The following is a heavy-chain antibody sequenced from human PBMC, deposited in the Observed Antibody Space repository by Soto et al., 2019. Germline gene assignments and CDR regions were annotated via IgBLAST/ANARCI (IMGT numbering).Heavy chain of an antibody. CDR3: ARGRRQQLVRSAASDWFDP. J-gene: IGHJ5*02. CDR1: GGSFSGNY. Sequence: QVQLQQWGAGLLKPSETLSLTCAVYGGSFSGNYWSWIRQPPGKGLEWIGEINRSGSTNSNPSLQSRVTISVDTSKNQFSLKLSSVTAADTAVYFCARGRRQQLVRSAASDWFDPWGQGTLVTVSS. V-gene: IGHV4-34*01. CDR2: INRSGST. D-gene: IGHD6-6*01.